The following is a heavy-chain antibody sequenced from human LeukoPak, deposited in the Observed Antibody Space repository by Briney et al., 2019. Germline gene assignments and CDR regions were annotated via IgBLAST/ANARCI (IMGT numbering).Heavy chain of an antibody. D-gene: IGHD3-22*01. V-gene: IGHV3-73*01. J-gene: IGHJ4*02. CDR1: GFTFSGSA. Sequence: SGGSLRLSCAASGFTFSGSAMHWVRQASGKGLEWVGRIRSKANSYATAYAASVKGRFTISRDDSKNTAYLQMNSLKTEDTAVYYCTRRPDYYDSSGYENWGQGTLVTVSS. CDR2: IRSKANSYAT. CDR3: TRRPDYYDSSGYEN.